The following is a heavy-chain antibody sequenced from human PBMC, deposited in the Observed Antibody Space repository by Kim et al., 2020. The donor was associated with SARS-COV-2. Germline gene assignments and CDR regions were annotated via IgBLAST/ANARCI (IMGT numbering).Heavy chain of an antibody. CDR2: IIPIFGTA. CDR1: GGTFSSYA. D-gene: IGHD3-22*01. Sequence: SVKVSCKASGGTFSSYAISWVRQAPGQGLEWMGGIIPIFGTANYAQKFQGRVTITADESTSTAYMELSSLRSEDTAVYYCARVGLTYYYDSSGYYYWGQGTLVTVSS. CDR3: ARVGLTYYYDSSGYYY. J-gene: IGHJ4*02. V-gene: IGHV1-69*13.